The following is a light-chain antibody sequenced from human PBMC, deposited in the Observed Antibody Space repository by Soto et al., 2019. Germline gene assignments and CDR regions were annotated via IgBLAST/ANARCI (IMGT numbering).Light chain of an antibody. J-gene: IGKJ1*01. CDR3: QQRNNWPWT. CDR2: DGS. V-gene: IGKV3D-20*02. Sequence: EIVLTQSPGTLSVSPGERATLSCRASQSVSGSFLAWYQQKPGQAPRLLIYDGSNRATGIPARFSGSGSGTDFTLTISSLEPEDFAFYYCQQRNNWPWTFGQGTKVDIK. CDR1: QSVSGSF.